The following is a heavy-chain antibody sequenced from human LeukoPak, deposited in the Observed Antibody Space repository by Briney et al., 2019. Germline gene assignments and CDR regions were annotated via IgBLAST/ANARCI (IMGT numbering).Heavy chain of an antibody. V-gene: IGHV3-74*01. D-gene: IGHD4-23*01. CDR2: INSDGSST. CDR1: GFTFRSNW. CDR3: ARHLTYGGWNS. Sequence: GGSLRLSCAASGFTFRSNWMHWVRQAPGKGLVWLSHINSDGSSTNYADSVKGRFTISRDTAKNTLYLQMSSLRAEDTAVYYCARHLTYGGWNSWGQGTLVTVSS. J-gene: IGHJ4*02.